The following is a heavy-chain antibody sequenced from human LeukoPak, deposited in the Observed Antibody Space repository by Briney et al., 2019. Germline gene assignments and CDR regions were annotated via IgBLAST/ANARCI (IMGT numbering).Heavy chain of an antibody. J-gene: IGHJ4*02. Sequence: ASVKVSCKASGYTFKHYDINWVRQAAGQRLEWVGWVNANSGNTGYAQKFQGRVTMTRNTSISTVYMEVNSLTSEDTAVYYCARAPTSVPNYRLDSWGPGTLVAVSS. V-gene: IGHV1-8*01. D-gene: IGHD3-16*02. CDR1: GYTFKHYD. CDR2: VNANSGNT. CDR3: ARAPTSVPNYRLDS.